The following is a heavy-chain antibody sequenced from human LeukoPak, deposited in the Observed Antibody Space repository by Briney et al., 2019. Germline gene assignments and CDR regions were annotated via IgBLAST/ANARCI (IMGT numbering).Heavy chain of an antibody. CDR3: TKRHGSGIKYFDY. Sequence: PGGSLRLSCAASGFIFSTYDMSWVRQAPGKGLEWVSTIGSGGTTYYADSVKGRFTISRDNSKNTLYPQMNSLRAEDTAIYYCTKRHGSGIKYFDYWGQGTLVTVSS. CDR1: GFIFSTYD. J-gene: IGHJ4*02. D-gene: IGHD3-10*01. CDR2: IGSGGTT. V-gene: IGHV3-23*01.